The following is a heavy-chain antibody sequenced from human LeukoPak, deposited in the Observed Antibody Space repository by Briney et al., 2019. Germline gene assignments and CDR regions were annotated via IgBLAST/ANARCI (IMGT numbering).Heavy chain of an antibody. J-gene: IGHJ6*03. CDR2: IYTSGST. CDR3: AREAWYGSGSYYKGTNYYYYYYMDV. V-gene: IGHV4-61*02. D-gene: IGHD3-10*01. CDR1: GGSISSGSYY. Sequence: PSETLSLTCTVSGGSISSGSYYWSWIRQPAGKGLEWIGRIYTSGSTNYNPSLKSRVTISVDTSKNQFSLKLSSVTAADTAVYYCAREAWYGSGSYYKGTNYYYYYYMDVWGKGTTVTISS.